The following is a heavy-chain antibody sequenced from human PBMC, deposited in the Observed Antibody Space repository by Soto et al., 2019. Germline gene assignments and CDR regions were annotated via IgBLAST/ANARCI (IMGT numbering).Heavy chain of an antibody. J-gene: IGHJ4*02. CDR2: IYYSGNT. D-gene: IGHD3-16*02. Sequence: QVQLQESGPGLVKPSQTLSLTCTVSGDSVSSGVYYWSWIRQPPGQGLVWKGFIYYSGNTYYNPSLQSRVTMSVDTSYNQFSLELTSVTAADTAVYYCARGPHIITVGGRIVKTFDYWGQGTLVTASS. CDR1: GDSVSSGVYY. CDR3: ARGPHIITVGGRIVKTFDY. V-gene: IGHV4-30-4*01.